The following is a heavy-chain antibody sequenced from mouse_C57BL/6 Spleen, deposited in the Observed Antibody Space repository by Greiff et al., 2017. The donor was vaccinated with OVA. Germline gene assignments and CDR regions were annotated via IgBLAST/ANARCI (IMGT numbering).Heavy chain of an antibody. V-gene: IGHV5-4*01. CDR1: GFTFSSYA. CDR2: ISDGGSYT. CDR3: ARDYGSIFAY. D-gene: IGHD1-1*01. Sequence: EVQLVESGGGLVKPGGSLKLSCAASGFTFSSYAMSWVRQTPEKRLEWVATISDGGSYTYYPDNVKGRFTISRDNAKNHLYLQMSHLKSEDTAMYYCARDYGSIFAYWGQGTLVTVSA. J-gene: IGHJ3*01.